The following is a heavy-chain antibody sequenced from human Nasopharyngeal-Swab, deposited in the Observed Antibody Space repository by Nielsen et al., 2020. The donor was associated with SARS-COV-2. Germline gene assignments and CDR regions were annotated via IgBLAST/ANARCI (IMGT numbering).Heavy chain of an antibody. CDR3: ARFLGYYDSSGYYYFDY. D-gene: IGHD3-22*01. Sequence: WVRQAPGQGLEWMGWMNPNSGNTGYAQKFQGRVTMTRNTSIGTAYMELSSLRSEDTAVYYCARFLGYYDSSGYYYFDYWGQGTLVTVSS. J-gene: IGHJ4*02. CDR2: MNPNSGNT. V-gene: IGHV1-8*01.